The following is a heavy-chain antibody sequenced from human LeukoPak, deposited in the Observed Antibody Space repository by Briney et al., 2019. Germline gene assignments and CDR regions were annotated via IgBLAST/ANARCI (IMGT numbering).Heavy chain of an antibody. CDR2: ISSSSSYI. CDR3: ATLTGYYNVAVDY. J-gene: IGHJ4*02. CDR1: GFTFSSYS. V-gene: IGHV3-21*01. D-gene: IGHD3-9*01. Sequence: GGSLRLSCAASGFTFSSYSMNWVRQAPGKGLEWVSSISSSSSYIYYADSVKGRLTISRDNAKNSLYLQMNSLRAEDTAVYYCATLTGYYNVAVDYWGQGTLVTVSS.